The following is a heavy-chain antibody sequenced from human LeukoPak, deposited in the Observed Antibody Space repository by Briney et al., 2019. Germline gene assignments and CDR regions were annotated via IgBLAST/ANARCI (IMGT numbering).Heavy chain of an antibody. CDR2: ISSGSTYI. V-gene: IGHV3-21*01. Sequence: GGSLRLSCAASGFTFSSYSMNWVRQAPGKGLEWVSSISSGSTYIYYADSLKGRFTISRDNAKNSLYLQMNSLRAEDTAVYYCARAGGITLVRGVIPGDYYYYYMDVWGKGTTVTISS. D-gene: IGHD3-10*01. CDR1: GFTFSSYS. CDR3: ARAGGITLVRGVIPGDYYYYYMDV. J-gene: IGHJ6*03.